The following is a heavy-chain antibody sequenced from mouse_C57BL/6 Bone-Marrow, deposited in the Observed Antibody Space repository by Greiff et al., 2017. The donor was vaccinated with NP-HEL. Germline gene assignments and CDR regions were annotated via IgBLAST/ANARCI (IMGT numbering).Heavy chain of an antibody. CDR3: ARNFYWYVDV. J-gene: IGHJ1*03. CDR1: GFSLTSYG. CDR2: IWSGGST. V-gene: IGHV2-2*01. Sequence: VQLQESGPGLVQPSQSLSITCTVSGFSLTSYGVHWVRQSPGKGLEWLGVIWSGGSTDYNAAFISRLSISKYNSKSQVFFKMNRLQADATAIYYCARNFYWYVDVWGTGTTVTVSS.